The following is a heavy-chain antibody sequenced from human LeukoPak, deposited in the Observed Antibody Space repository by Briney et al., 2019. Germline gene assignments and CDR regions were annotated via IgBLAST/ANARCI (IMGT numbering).Heavy chain of an antibody. J-gene: IGHJ6*03. CDR1: GFTVSTNY. V-gene: IGHV3-53*01. CDR2: IYSGGST. Sequence: GGSLRLSCAASGFTVSTNYMSWVRQAPGKGLEWVSVIYSGGSTYYADSVKGRFTISRDNSKNTLYLQMNSLRAEDTSVYYCASGSGSYRTPYYYMDVWGTGTTVTVSS. CDR3: ASGSGSYRTPYYYMDV. D-gene: IGHD3-10*01.